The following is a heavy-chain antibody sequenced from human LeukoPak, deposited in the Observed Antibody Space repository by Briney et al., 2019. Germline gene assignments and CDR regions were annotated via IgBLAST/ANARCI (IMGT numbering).Heavy chain of an antibody. Sequence: GGSLKLSCAASGFTFSGYAMRWVRQAPGKGLEWVARIRSKANSYSTAYAASVNGRFTISRDDSKNTEYPKLNSLKTEDMSGYYCTRHSRDWSITGSGVKCDNWFDPWGQGTLVTVSS. CDR3: TRHSRDWSITGSGVKCDNWFDP. CDR1: GFTFSGYA. V-gene: IGHV3-73*01. D-gene: IGHD3-3*01. J-gene: IGHJ5*02. CDR2: IRSKANSYST.